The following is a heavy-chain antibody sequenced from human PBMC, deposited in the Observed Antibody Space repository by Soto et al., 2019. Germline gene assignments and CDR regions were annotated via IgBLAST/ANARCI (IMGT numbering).Heavy chain of an antibody. V-gene: IGHV4-39*01. J-gene: IGHJ6*02. CDR1: GGSISSSSYY. CDR3: ARGGYYDFWSGYAVEGMDV. D-gene: IGHD3-3*01. CDR2: IYYSGST. Sequence: QLQLQESGPGLVKPSETLSLTCTVSGGSISSSSYYWGWIRQPPGKGLEWIGSIYYSGSTYYNPSLKSRVTISVDTSKNQFSLKLSSVTAADTAVYYCARGGYYDFWSGYAVEGMDVWGQGTTVTVSS.